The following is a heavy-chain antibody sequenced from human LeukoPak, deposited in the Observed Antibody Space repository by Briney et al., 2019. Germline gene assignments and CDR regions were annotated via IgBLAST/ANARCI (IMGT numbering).Heavy chain of an antibody. CDR2: INHIGST. J-gene: IGHJ4*02. V-gene: IGHV4-34*01. CDR1: GGPFSGYY. Sequence: SETLSLTCAVYGGPFSGYYWSWIRQPPGKGQEWIGEINHIGSTNYNPSLKSRVTISVDTSKNQFSLKLSSVTAADTAVYYCAGGRRGLRYFDWLSYYFDYWGQGTLVTVSS. CDR3: AGGRRGLRYFDWLSYYFDY. D-gene: IGHD3-9*01.